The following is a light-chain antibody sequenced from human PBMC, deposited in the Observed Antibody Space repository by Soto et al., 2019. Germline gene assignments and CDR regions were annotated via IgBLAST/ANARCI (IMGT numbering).Light chain of an antibody. J-gene: IGLJ1*01. CDR1: SSDVGGYNY. Sequence: QSALTQPASVSGSPGQSITISCIGTSSDVGGYNYVSWYQQHPGKAPKLMIYDVTNRPSGVSNRFSGSKSGNTASLPISGLQAEDEADYYCSSYTSSITYVFGTGTKVTVL. CDR3: SSYTSSITYV. V-gene: IGLV2-14*01. CDR2: DVT.